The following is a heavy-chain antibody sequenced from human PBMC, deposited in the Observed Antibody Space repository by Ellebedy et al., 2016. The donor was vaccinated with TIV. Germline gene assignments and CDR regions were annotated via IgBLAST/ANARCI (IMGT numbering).Heavy chain of an antibody. CDR2: VSYSGGST. D-gene: IGHD4-11*01. Sequence: GESLKISCAASGFTFPDYAMNWVRQAPGKGLEWVAGVSYSGGSTYYADSVKGLFSISRDNSKNTLSLQMHSLRADDTAVYYCAKEANDYIDYEPQNYYGMDVWGQGTTVTVSS. CDR3: AKEANDYIDYEPQNYYGMDV. V-gene: IGHV3-23*01. CDR1: GFTFPDYA. J-gene: IGHJ6*02.